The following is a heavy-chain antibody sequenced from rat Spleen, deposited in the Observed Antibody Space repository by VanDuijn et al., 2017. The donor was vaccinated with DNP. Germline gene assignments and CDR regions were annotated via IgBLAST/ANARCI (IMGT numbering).Heavy chain of an antibody. CDR1: GFTFSNYD. Sequence: EVQLVESGGGLVQPGRSMKLSCAASGFTFSNYDMAWVRQAPKKGLEWVASINTGGDSAYYRDSLKGRFTVSRDNANSTLYLQMDSLRSEDTATYYCARHLGSPEDYWGQGVMVTVSS. V-gene: IGHV5-25*01. J-gene: IGHJ2*01. D-gene: IGHD1-11*01. CDR3: ARHLGSPEDY. CDR2: INTGGDSA.